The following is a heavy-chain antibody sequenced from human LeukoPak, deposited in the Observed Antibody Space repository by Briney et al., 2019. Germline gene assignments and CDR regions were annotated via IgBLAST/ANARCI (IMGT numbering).Heavy chain of an antibody. CDR2: IRSKANSYAT. V-gene: IGHV3-73*01. Sequence: GGSLRLSCAASGFTFSGSAMHWVRQASGKGRDGVGRIRSKANSYATAYAASVKGRFTISRDDSKNTAYLQMNSLKTEDTAVYYCTRQEDIVVVPAAPLYYYYYGMDVWGQGTTVTVSS. J-gene: IGHJ6*02. D-gene: IGHD2-2*01. CDR1: GFTFSGSA. CDR3: TRQEDIVVVPAAPLYYYYYGMDV.